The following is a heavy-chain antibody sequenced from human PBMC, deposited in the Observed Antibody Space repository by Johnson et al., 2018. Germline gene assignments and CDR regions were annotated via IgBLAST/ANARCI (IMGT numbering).Heavy chain of an antibody. CDR3: ARGLMGYYYYYIDV. CDR2: IYYSGAT. J-gene: IGHJ6*03. Sequence: QVQLQESGPGLVKPSETLSLTCSVSGGSITSDFWSWIRQPPGKGLDWIGYIYYSGATNYNPSLKRRVTLSGDTSKNQCSLTLRSVTAADTAMYFCARGLMGYYYYYIDVWGKGTTVTVSS. D-gene: IGHD3-10*01. V-gene: IGHV4-59*01. CDR1: GGSITSDF.